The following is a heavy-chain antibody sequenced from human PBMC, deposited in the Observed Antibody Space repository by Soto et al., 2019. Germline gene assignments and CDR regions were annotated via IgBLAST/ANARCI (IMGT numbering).Heavy chain of an antibody. CDR2: ISGSGGST. V-gene: IGHV3-23*01. CDR3: TRRVSGSYYDY. Sequence: EVQLLESGGGLVQPGGSLRLSCAASGFTFSSYAMRWVRQAPVKGLEWVSAISGSGGSTYYADSVKGRFTISRDNSKNTLYLQMHRLRAEDTAVYYCTRRVSGSYYDYWGQGTLVIVSS. J-gene: IGHJ4*02. D-gene: IGHD1-26*01. CDR1: GFTFSSYA.